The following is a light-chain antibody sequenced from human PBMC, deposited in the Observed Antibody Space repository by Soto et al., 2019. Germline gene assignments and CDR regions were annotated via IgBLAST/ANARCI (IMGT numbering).Light chain of an antibody. J-gene: IGKJ5*01. Sequence: EIVMTQSPGTLSLSPGETATLSCRASQSVDSNYLAWYQQKPGQAPRLLVYGISTRDTDIPARFSGSGSVTEFTLTISSLQSEDFGIYYCQQHSKWPITFGQGTRLEIK. CDR1: QSVDSN. CDR3: QQHSKWPIT. V-gene: IGKV3-15*01. CDR2: GIS.